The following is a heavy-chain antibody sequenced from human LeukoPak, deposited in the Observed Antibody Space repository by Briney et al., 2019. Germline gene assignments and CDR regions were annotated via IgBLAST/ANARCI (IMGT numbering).Heavy chain of an antibody. CDR2: IYYSGST. CDR1: GGSISSYY. J-gene: IGHJ6*02. D-gene: IGHD3-10*02. CDR3: ARALGSAYYYGMDV. Sequence: SDTLSLTCTVSGGSISSYYWSWIRQPPGKGLEYMGYIYYSGSTNYNPSLKSRVTISVDTSKNQFSLQLSSVTAADTAVYYCARALGSAYYYGMDVWGQGITVTVSS. V-gene: IGHV4-59*07.